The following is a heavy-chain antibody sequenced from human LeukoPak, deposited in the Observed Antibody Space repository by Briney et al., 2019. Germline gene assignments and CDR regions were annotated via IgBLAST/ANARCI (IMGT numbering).Heavy chain of an antibody. V-gene: IGHV1-18*01. D-gene: IGHD1-26*01. J-gene: IGHJ4*02. CDR1: GYRFSDYG. Sequence: ASVNVSCKTSGYRFSDYGISWVRQAPGQGLQGMGWINTYNGNTEYAQSLQGRATMTIDTATATAYLEVRSLISDDTAVYYCARDLGEGAKRDLDFWGQGTLVTVSS. CDR3: ARDLGEGAKRDLDF. CDR2: INTYNGNT.